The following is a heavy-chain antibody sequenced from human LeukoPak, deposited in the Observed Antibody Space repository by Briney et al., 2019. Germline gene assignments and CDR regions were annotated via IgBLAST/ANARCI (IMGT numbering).Heavy chain of an antibody. D-gene: IGHD3-10*01. Sequence: GASVKVSCKASGYTFTSYYMHWVRQAPGQGLEWMGWINPSSGGTNYAQKFQGRVTMTRDTSINTAYMELSRLRSDDTVVYYCASSETPSVGGLPIDPWGQGTLVTVSS. J-gene: IGHJ5*02. CDR1: GYTFTSYY. CDR2: INPSSGGT. V-gene: IGHV1-2*02. CDR3: ASSETPSVGGLPIDP.